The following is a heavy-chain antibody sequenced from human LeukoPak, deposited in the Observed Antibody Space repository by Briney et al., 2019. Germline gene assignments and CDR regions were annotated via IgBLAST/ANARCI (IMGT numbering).Heavy chain of an antibody. CDR2: INPDGSGT. J-gene: IGHJ4*02. Sequence: GGSLRLSCAASGFTFSAYWMSWVRQGPGKGLDWVSSINPDGSGTRYVDSVMGRFTISRDNAQNSLYLQMNSLSAEDTTVYHCVRLFGGVPTSDYWSQATLPTVYS. V-gene: IGHV3-7*01. D-gene: IGHD3-10*01. CDR3: VRLFGGVPTSDY. CDR1: GFTFSAYW.